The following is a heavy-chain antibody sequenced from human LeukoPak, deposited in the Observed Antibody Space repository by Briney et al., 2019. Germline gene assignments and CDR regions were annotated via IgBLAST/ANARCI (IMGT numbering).Heavy chain of an antibody. D-gene: IGHD6-13*01. CDR3: TRVSGPWYVYYGMDV. CDR2: ISYDGSNE. J-gene: IGHJ6*02. CDR1: GFSFSNFG. V-gene: IGHV3-30*03. Sequence: GGSLRLSCAASGFSFSNFGMNWVRQGLGKGLEWVAVISYDGSNEYYADSVKGRFTISRDNSKNTLYLQMNSLRAEDTAVYYCTRVSGPWYVYYGMDVWGQGTTVTVSS.